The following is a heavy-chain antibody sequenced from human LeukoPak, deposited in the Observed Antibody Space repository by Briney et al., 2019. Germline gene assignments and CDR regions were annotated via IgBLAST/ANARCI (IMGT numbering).Heavy chain of an antibody. CDR3: TRGAGWLIDY. CDR2: FYNSGRS. V-gene: IGHV4-59*01. CDR1: DDSISDYY. Sequence: QASETLSLTCTVSDDSISDYYRGWIRQPPGKGLEWIGYFYNSGRSTYNPSLKSRVTISADTSKNHFSLKLNSLTTADTAVYYCTRGAGWLIDYWGQGILVTVSS. J-gene: IGHJ4*02. D-gene: IGHD3-16*01.